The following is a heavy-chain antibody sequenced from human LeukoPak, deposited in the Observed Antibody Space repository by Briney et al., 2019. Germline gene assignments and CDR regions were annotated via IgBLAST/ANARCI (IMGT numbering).Heavy chain of an antibody. D-gene: IGHD2-2*01. V-gene: IGHV4-59*12. Sequence: SETLSLTCTVSGGSISSYYWSWIRQPPGKGLEWIGYIYYSGSTNYNPSLKSRVTISIDTSKNQFSLKLSSVTAADTAIYYCTRPLHCSSTTCYDWFDPWGQGTLVTVSS. CDR2: IYYSGST. CDR1: GGSISSYY. CDR3: TRPLHCSSTTCYDWFDP. J-gene: IGHJ5*02.